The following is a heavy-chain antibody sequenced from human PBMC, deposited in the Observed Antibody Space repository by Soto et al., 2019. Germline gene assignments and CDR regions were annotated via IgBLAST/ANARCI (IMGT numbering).Heavy chain of an antibody. D-gene: IGHD2-8*01. CDR2: ISGYNGNT. Sequence: QVQLVQSGAEMKQPGASVKVSCKTSGYAFSGYRLSWVRQGPGQGLEWMGWISGYNGNTDFAQKFQGRVTMTTDTSTSTAYMELRSLRSDGTAVYYCARDLGPPNWFASWGQGTLVTVSS. J-gene: IGHJ5*01. CDR3: ARDLGPPNWFAS. CDR1: GYAFSGYR. V-gene: IGHV1-18*01.